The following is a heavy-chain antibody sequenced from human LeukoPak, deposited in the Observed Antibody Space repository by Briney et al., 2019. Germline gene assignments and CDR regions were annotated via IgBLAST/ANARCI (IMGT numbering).Heavy chain of an antibody. CDR3: ARRVQYCSSTNCYRQTFDI. J-gene: IGHJ3*02. CDR2: IYYTGAT. CDR1: GGSISSTSYY. Sequence: SETLSLTCTVSGGSISSTSYYWGWLRQPPGEGLEWIGSIYYTGATYYNPPLKSRVTMSVDTSNNQFSLKLSSVTAADTAVYYCARRVQYCSSTNCYRQTFDIWGPGTMVTVSS. V-gene: IGHV4-39*01. D-gene: IGHD2-2*01.